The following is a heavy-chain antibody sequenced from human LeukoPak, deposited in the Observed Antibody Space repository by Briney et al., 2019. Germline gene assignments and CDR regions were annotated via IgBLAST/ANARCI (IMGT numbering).Heavy chain of an antibody. D-gene: IGHD3-3*01. CDR2: INPNSGGT. V-gene: IGHV1-2*02. Sequence: GASVKVSCKASGYTFTGYYMHWVRQAPGQGLEWMGWINPNSGGTNYAQKLQGRVTMTTDTSTSTAYMELRSLRSDDTAVYYCARDLSAVPESYYDFWSGYWKGYFDYWGQGTLVTVSS. CDR3: ARDLSAVPESYYDFWSGYWKGYFDY. CDR1: GYTFTGYY. J-gene: IGHJ4*02.